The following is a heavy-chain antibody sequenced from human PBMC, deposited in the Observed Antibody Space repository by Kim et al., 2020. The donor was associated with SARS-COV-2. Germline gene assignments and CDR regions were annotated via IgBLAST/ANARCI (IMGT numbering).Heavy chain of an antibody. CDR2: IRSKPNSYAT. D-gene: IGHD1-1*01. CDR1: GFTFSGSA. J-gene: IGHJ3*02. Sequence: GGSLRLSCAASGFTFSGSAMHWVRQASGKGLEWVGRIRSKPNSYATAYAAPVKGRFTISRDDSKNTAYLQMNNLKTEDTAVYYCTRVPGTTLAFWHAFDIWGQGKRVTVSS. V-gene: IGHV3-73*01. CDR3: TRVPGTTLAFWHAFDI.